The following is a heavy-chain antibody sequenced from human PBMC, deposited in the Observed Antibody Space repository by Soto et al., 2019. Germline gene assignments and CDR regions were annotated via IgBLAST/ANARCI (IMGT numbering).Heavy chain of an antibody. J-gene: IGHJ6*04. CDR2: ISYDGSNK. D-gene: IGHD5-12*01. V-gene: IGHV3-30-3*01. CDR3: ARDYYRFNSGYGFSMDV. CDR1: GFTFSSYA. Sequence: QVQLVESGGGVVQPGRSLRLSCAASGFTFSSYAMHWVRQAPGKGLEWVAVISYDGSNKYYADSVKGRFTISRDNSKNTVHLQMNSLRAEDRAVYYCARDYYRFNSGYGFSMDVWGKGTTVTVSS.